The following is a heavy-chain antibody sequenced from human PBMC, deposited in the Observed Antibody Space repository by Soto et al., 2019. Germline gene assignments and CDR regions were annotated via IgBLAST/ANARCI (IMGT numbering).Heavy chain of an antibody. Sequence: EVQLLESGGGLVQPGGSLRLSCAASGFIFSSYSMYWVRQAPGKGPEGVAGISAFSDSILYADSVEGRFTISRDNSKNTLYLQLNSLRADDTAVYFCAKKRRSVGDNWYFDSWGQGTLVTVSS. V-gene: IGHV3-23*01. J-gene: IGHJ4*02. CDR3: AKKRRSVGDNWYFDS. CDR1: GFIFSSYS. CDR2: ISAFSDSI. D-gene: IGHD2-21*02.